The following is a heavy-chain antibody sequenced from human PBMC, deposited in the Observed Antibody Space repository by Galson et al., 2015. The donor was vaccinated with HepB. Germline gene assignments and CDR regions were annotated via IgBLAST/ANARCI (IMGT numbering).Heavy chain of an antibody. Sequence: QSGAAVKKPGESLKISCRASGGTFSSYAISWVRQAPGQGLEWMGGIIPIFGTANYAQKFQGRVTITADESTNTAYMGLSSLGSEDTAGYYCARGGDPEATRGAAMDPSDVVYYYDMDVWGKATTVTVSS. J-gene: IGHJ6*03. D-gene: IGHD5-18*01. CDR3: ARGGDPEATRGAAMDPSDVVYYYDMDV. CDR1: GGTFSSYA. V-gene: IGHV1-69*01. CDR2: IIPIFGTA.